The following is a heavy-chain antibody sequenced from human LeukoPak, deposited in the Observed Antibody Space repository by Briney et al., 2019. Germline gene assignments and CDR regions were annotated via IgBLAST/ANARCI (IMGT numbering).Heavy chain of an antibody. CDR1: GYTLTELS. V-gene: IGHV1-24*01. J-gene: IGHJ1*01. CDR3: ATVRYYYDSSGYYSQRYFQH. CDR2: FDPEDGET. Sequence: ASVKVSCKVSGYTLTELSMHWVRQAPGKGLEWMGGFDPEDGETIYAQKFQGRVTMTEDTSTDTAYMELSSLRSEDTAVYYCATVRYYYDSSGYYSQRYFQHWGQGTLVTVSS. D-gene: IGHD3-22*01.